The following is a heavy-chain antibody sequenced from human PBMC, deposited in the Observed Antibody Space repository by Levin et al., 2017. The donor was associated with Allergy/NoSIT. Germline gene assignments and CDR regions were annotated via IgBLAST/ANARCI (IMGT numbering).Heavy chain of an antibody. V-gene: IGHV3-30*03. D-gene: IGHD2-2*01. J-gene: IGHJ4*02. CDR3: APSSREYQLPHEDD. Sequence: GGSLRLSCAASGFTFSSYGMHWVRQAPGKGLEWVAVISYDGSNKYYADSVKGRFTISRDNSKNTLYLQMNSLRAEDTAVYYCAPSSREYQLPHEDDWGQGTLVTVSS. CDR2: ISYDGSNK. CDR1: GFTFSSYG.